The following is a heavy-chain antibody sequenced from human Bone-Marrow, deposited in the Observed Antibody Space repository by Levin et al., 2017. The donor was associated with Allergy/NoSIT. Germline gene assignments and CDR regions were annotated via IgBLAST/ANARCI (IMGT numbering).Heavy chain of an antibody. D-gene: IGHD1-14*01. V-gene: IGHV3-48*04. Sequence: PGESLKISCAASGFTFSSFGINWVRQAPGKGLEWVSYISDSSSSTIYYADSVKGRFTVSRDNAKNSLYLQMSSLRAEDTAVYYCARDRTRTYVDYWGEGTLVTVSS. CDR1: GFTFSSFG. CDR2: ISDSSSSTI. CDR3: ARDRTRTYVDY. J-gene: IGHJ4*02.